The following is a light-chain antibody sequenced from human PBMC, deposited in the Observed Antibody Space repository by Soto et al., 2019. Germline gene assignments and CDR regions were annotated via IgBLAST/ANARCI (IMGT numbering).Light chain of an antibody. CDR1: QTVSSSN. V-gene: IGKV3-20*01. Sequence: EIVLTQSPGTLSLSPGERATLSCRASQTVSSSNLAWYQQKPGQAPRLLIYGASSRATGIPDRFSGSGSGTDFTLTISRLAPEDFAVYYCQQYGSSPLYTFGQGTKLEI. CDR2: GAS. J-gene: IGKJ2*01. CDR3: QQYGSSPLYT.